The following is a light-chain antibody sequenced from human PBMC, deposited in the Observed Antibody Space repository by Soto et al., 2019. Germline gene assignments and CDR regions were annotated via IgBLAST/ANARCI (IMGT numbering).Light chain of an antibody. J-gene: IGLJ2*01. Sequence: QSALTQPPSASGSPGQSVTISCTGTSSDVGGYNYVSWYQQYPGKAPKLIIYEVSKRPSGVPERFSGSKSGNTASLTVSGLQAEDEADYFCSSNAGKNNLFGGGTKLTVL. CDR3: SSNAGKNNL. CDR2: EVS. V-gene: IGLV2-8*01. CDR1: SSDVGGYNY.